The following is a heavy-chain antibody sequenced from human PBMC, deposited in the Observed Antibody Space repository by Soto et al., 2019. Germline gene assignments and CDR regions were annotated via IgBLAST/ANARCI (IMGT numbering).Heavy chain of an antibody. Sequence: QVQVVQSGAEVKKPGSSVNVYCKASGGSFSTAAVSWVRQAPGQGLEWMGGIMPIFRTADYAQKFQGRVTIIADECTSTVYLELSSLRSEDTAVYYCARDKDRPQLGGNYYYIMDVWGQGTTATVSS. V-gene: IGHV1-69*12. CDR1: GGSFSTAA. CDR3: ARDKDRPQLGGNYYYIMDV. D-gene: IGHD3-3*02. J-gene: IGHJ6*02. CDR2: IMPIFRTA.